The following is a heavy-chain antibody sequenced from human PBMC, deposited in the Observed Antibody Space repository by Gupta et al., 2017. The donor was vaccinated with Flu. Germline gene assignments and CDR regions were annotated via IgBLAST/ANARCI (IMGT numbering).Heavy chain of an antibody. CDR2: ISYDGGNK. D-gene: IGHD6-6*01. J-gene: IGHJ6*03. CDR3: ARDQADVPNNYSYMDV. V-gene: IGHV3-30*03. Sequence: HWVRQAPGKGLEWLGVISYDGGNKYYADSGKGRFTISRDNYNKIRDLEVKSLRHEEKEVYFCARDQADVPNNYSYMDVWGKGTTVTVS.